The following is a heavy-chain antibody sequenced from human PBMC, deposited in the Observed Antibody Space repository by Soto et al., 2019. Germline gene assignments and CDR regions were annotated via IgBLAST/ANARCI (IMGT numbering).Heavy chain of an antibody. J-gene: IGHJ4*02. CDR2: INPSGGST. Sequence: ASVKVSCKASGYTFTSYYMHWVRQAPGQGLEWMGIINPSGGSTSYAQKFQGRVTMTRDTSTSTVYMELSSLRSEDTAVYYCVRDTPGERYDYWGQGTLVTVSS. D-gene: IGHD2-15*01. CDR1: GYTFTSYY. CDR3: VRDTPGERYDY. V-gene: IGHV1-46*01.